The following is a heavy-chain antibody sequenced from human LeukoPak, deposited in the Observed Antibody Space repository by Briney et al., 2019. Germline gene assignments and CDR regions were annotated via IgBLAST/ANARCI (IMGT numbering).Heavy chain of an antibody. CDR3: AKGRITIFGVTPDFDY. V-gene: IGHV3-30*02. CDR2: IRYDGDNK. CDR1: GFTFSNYG. D-gene: IGHD3-3*01. J-gene: IGHJ4*01. Sequence: PGGSLRLSCAASGFTFSNYGMHWVRQAPGKGLEWVTFIRYDGDNKYYAHSLKGRFTISRDNSKNTLYLQMNSLRAEDTAVYYCAKGRITIFGVTPDFDYWGHGTLVTVSS.